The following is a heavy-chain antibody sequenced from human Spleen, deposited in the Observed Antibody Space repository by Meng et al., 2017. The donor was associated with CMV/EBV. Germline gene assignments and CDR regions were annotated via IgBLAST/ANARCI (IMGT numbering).Heavy chain of an antibody. CDR3: AKDSFLAARVYYYYGMDV. Sequence: GESLKISCAASGFTFSGYWMNWVRLAPGKGLEWVAIISKDGGEKYYADSVKGRFTISRDNSKNTLYLQMNSLRAEDTAVYYCAKDSFLAARVYYYYGMDVWGQGTTVTVSS. CDR1: GFTFSGYW. CDR2: ISKDGGEK. V-gene: IGHV3-7*01. D-gene: IGHD6-6*01. J-gene: IGHJ6*02.